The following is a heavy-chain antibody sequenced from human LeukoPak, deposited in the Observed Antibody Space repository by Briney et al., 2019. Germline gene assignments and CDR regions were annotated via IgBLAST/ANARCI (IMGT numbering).Heavy chain of an antibody. V-gene: IGHV3-30*02. J-gene: IGHJ4*02. D-gene: IGHD1-26*01. CDR1: GFIFSNYG. CDR2: IRYDASDK. CDR3: VKIGSY. Sequence: PGGSLRLSCAASGFIFSNYGIHWVRQAPGKGLEWVAFIRYDASDKYYADSVKGRFTISRDNSKNTVELQMNSLRTEDTAVYYCVKIGSYWGQGTLVTVSS.